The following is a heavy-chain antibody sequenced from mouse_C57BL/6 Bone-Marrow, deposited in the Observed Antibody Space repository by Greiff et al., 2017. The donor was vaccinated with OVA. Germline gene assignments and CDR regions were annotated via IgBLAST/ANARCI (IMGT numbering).Heavy chain of an antibody. V-gene: IGHV5-16*01. J-gene: IGHJ4*01. D-gene: IGHD1-1*01. CDR1: GFTFSDYY. Sequence: DVQLVESEGGLVQPGSSMKLSCTASGFTFSDYYMAWVRQVPEKGLEWVANINYDGSSTYYLDSLKSRFIISRDNAKNILYLQMSSLKSEDTATDYCARDGLRGYAMDYWGQGTSVTVSS. CDR2: INYDGSST. CDR3: ARDGLRGYAMDY.